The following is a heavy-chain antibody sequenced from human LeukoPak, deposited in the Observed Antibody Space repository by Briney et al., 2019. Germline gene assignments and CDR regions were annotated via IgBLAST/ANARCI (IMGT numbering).Heavy chain of an antibody. V-gene: IGHV6-1*01. CDR1: GDSVSSNNVA. CDR2: TYYRSKWYN. D-gene: IGHD3-10*01. Sequence: SQTLSLTCAISGDSVSSNNVAWNWIRQAPSGGLEWLGRTYYRSKWYNQYAVSVKGRVTVNPDTSKNQFSLQVNSVTPEDTAVYSCTREGSGIPGYFDYWGQGTLVIVSS. J-gene: IGHJ4*02. CDR3: TREGSGIPGYFDY.